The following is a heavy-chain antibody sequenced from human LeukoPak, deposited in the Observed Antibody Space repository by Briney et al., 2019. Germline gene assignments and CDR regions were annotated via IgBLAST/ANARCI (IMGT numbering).Heavy chain of an antibody. D-gene: IGHD2-2*01. V-gene: IGHV4-31*03. Sequence: SETLSLTCTVSGGSISSGGYYWSWIRQHPGKGLEWIGYIYYSGSTNYNPSLKSRVTISVDRSKNQFSLKLSSVTAADTAVYYCARREYRQYYFDYWGQGTLVTVSS. J-gene: IGHJ4*02. CDR1: GGSISSGGYY. CDR2: IYYSGST. CDR3: ARREYRQYYFDY.